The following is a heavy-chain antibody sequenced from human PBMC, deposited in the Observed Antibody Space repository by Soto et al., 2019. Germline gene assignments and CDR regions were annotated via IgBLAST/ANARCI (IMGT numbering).Heavy chain of an antibody. J-gene: IGHJ4*02. CDR3: ARDGYCSGGSCYSVPVFDY. D-gene: IGHD2-15*01. V-gene: IGHV3-21*01. Sequence: PGGSLRLSCAASGFTVSSNYMSWVRQAPGKGLEWVSSISSSSSYIYYADSVKGRFTISRDNAKNSLYLQMNSLRAEDTAVYYCARDGYCSGGSCYSVPVFDYWGQGTLVTVSS. CDR2: ISSSSSYI. CDR1: GFTVSSNY.